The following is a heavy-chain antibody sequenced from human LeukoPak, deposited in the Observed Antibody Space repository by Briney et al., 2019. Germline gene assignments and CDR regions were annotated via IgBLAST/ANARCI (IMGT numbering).Heavy chain of an antibody. CDR2: IIPIFGTA. D-gene: IGHD6-13*01. J-gene: IGHJ6*03. Sequence: SVKVSCKASGGTFSSYAISWVRQAPGQGLEWMGGIIPIFGTANYAQKFQGRVTMTEDTSTDTAYMELSSLRSEDTAVYHCATNGASRQQLVVDYYYMDVWGKGTTVTVSS. V-gene: IGHV1-69*06. CDR1: GGTFSSYA. CDR3: ATNGASRQQLVVDYYYMDV.